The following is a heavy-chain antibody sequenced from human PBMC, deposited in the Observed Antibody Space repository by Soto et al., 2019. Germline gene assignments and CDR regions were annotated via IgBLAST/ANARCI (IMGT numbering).Heavy chain of an antibody. CDR1: GFSLSTSGVG. CDR3: VHPHKSLRFDY. Sequence: QITLKESGPTLVKPTQTLTLTCTFSGFSLSTSGVGVGWIRQPPGKALEWLALIYWDGDKRYSSSLKSRLTITKDTSNNQLLLIITNMAPVDTATYYCVHPHKSLRFDYSAQGTLVTLSS. D-gene: IGHD4-17*01. V-gene: IGHV2-5*02. CDR2: IYWDGDK. J-gene: IGHJ4*02.